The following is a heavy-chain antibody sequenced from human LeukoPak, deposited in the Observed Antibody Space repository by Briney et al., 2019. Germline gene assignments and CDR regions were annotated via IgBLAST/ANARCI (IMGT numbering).Heavy chain of an antibody. J-gene: IGHJ4*02. V-gene: IGHV4-34*01. CDR3: AGQSGIQLDY. CDR2: INHSGST. Sequence: PSETLSLTCAVYGGSFSGYYWSWIRQPPGKGLEWIGEINHSGSTNYNPSLKSRVTISVDTSKNQFSPKLSSVTAADTAVYYCAGQSGIQLDYWGQGTLVTVSS. CDR1: GGSFSGYY. D-gene: IGHD5-18*01.